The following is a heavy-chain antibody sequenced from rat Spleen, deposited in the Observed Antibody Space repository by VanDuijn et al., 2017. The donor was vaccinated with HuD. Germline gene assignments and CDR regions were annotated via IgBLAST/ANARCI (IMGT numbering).Heavy chain of an antibody. V-gene: IGHV5-19*01. CDR3: AKDFDTGMDY. CDR2: ISPSGGSI. CDR1: GFTFSNYG. D-gene: IGHD1-4*01. Sequence: EVQLVESGGGLVQPGRSLKLSCAASGFTFSNYGIHWIRQAPTKGLEWVASISPSGGSIYYRDSVKGRFTISRDTAKSTLYLQMDSLKSEDTATYYCAKDFDTGMDYWGQGVMVTVSS. J-gene: IGHJ2*01.